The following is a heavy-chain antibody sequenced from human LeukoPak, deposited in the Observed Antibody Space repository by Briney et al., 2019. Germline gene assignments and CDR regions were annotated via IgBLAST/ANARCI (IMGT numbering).Heavy chain of an antibody. D-gene: IGHD2-15*01. CDR1: GYTFTGYY. J-gene: IGHJ5*02. Sequence: ASVKVSCKASGYTFTGYYMHWVRQAPGQGLEWMGWINPNSGGTNYAQKFQGRVTMTRDTSISTAYMELSRLRSDDTAVYYCARMLNIVVVVAARRWFDPWGQGTLVTVSS. CDR3: ARMLNIVVVVAARRWFDP. CDR2: INPNSGGT. V-gene: IGHV1-2*02.